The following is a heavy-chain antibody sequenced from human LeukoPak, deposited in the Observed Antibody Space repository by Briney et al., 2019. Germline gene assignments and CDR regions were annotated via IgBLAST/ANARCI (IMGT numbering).Heavy chain of an antibody. CDR1: SGSINSYF. J-gene: IGHJ4*02. V-gene: IGHV4-59*12. D-gene: IGHD3-10*01. CDR3: ARARGAETIDY. Sequence: SETLSLTCSVSSGSINSYFWSWIRQPPGKGLEWIGYVYYSGSTKYSPSLTNRVIISVDTSKNQFSLKLSSVTAADTAVYYCARARGAETIDYWGQGTLVTVSS. CDR2: VYYSGST.